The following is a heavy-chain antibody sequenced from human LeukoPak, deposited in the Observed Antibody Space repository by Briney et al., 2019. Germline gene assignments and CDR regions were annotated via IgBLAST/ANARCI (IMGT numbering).Heavy chain of an antibody. Sequence: PGGSLRLSCAASGFTFSSYAMSWVRQAPGKGLEWVSAISGSGGSTYDADSVKGRFTISRDNSKNTLYLQMNSLRAEDTAVYYCAKSGLGATVPFDYWGQGTLVTVSS. CDR1: GFTFSSYA. CDR2: ISGSGGST. CDR3: AKSGLGATVPFDY. D-gene: IGHD1-26*01. V-gene: IGHV3-23*01. J-gene: IGHJ4*02.